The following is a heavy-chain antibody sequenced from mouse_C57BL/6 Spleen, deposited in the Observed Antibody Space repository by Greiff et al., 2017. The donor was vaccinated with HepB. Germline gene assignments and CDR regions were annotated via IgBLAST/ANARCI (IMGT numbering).Heavy chain of an antibody. CDR1: GYTFTSYG. V-gene: IGHV1-81*01. Sequence: VNLVESGAELARPGASVKLSCKASGYTFTSYGISWVKQRTGQGLEWIGEIYPRSGNTYYNEKFKGKATLTADKSSSTAYMELRSLTSEDSAVYFCARFTTVVAEDFDYWGQGTTLTVSS. D-gene: IGHD1-1*01. CDR2: IYPRSGNT. J-gene: IGHJ2*01. CDR3: ARFTTVVAEDFDY.